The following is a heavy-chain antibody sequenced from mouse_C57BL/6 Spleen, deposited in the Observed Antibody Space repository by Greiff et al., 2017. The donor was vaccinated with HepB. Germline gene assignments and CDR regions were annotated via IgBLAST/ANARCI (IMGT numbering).Heavy chain of an antibody. V-gene: IGHV5-16*01. Sequence: EVKLVESEGGLVQPGSSMKLSCTASGFTFSDYYMAWVRQVPEKGLEWVANINYDGSSTYYLDSLKSRFIISRDNAKNILYLQMSSLKSEDTATYYCARGYYYGSSYRYFDVWGTGTTVTVSS. D-gene: IGHD1-1*01. J-gene: IGHJ1*03. CDR3: ARGYYYGSSYRYFDV. CDR2: INYDGSST. CDR1: GFTFSDYY.